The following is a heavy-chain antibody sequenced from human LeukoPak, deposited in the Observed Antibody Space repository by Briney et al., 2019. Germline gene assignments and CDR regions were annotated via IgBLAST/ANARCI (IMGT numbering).Heavy chain of an antibody. J-gene: IGHJ3*02. CDR1: GFTFSSHY. Sequence: GGSLRLSCAASGFTFSSHYMIWVRQAPGKRLEWVSVIYSGGSAYYADSVKGRFTVSRDNSKHTYTMYLQMDSLRVEETAVYYCARGRTGSFDAFDIWGQGTMVTVSS. V-gene: IGHV3-66*01. CDR3: ARGRTGSFDAFDI. D-gene: IGHD1-26*01. CDR2: IYSGGSA.